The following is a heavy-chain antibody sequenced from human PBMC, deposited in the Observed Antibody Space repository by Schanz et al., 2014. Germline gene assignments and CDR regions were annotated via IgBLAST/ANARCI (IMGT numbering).Heavy chain of an antibody. V-gene: IGHV1-18*04. CDR1: GYTFTSYY. Sequence: QVQLVQSGAEVKKPGASVKLSCKASGYTFTSYYMHWVRQAPGQGLEWMGWISAYNGHTTYAQKFQGRVTMTTDTSTSTAYMELRSLISDDTAVYYCVRDAGWAFGDYHGMDVWGQGTSVTVSS. CDR3: VRDAGWAFGDYHGMDV. CDR2: ISAYNGHT. J-gene: IGHJ6*02. D-gene: IGHD3-10*01.